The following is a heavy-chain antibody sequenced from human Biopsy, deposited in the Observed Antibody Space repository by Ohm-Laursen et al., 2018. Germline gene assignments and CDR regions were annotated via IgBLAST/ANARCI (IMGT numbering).Heavy chain of an antibody. J-gene: IGHJ4*02. Sequence: ASVKVSCKPSGYNFISYSINWVRQAPGQGLEWMGWIRPLNGDTKYGQKFQDRVTMTTDTSTSTMYMELTSLRSDDTAVYYCARGEVTFGELIVSLDSWGQGTLVTVSS. CDR2: IRPLNGDT. D-gene: IGHD3-16*02. CDR1: GYNFISYS. CDR3: ARGEVTFGELIVSLDS. V-gene: IGHV1-18*01.